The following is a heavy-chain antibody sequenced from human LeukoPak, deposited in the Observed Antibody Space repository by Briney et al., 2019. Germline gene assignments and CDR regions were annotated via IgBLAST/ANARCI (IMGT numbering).Heavy chain of an antibody. CDR3: ARDLYEGAGTNWYFDL. V-gene: IGHV3-33*01. CDR2: IWHDGSNK. CDR1: GFSFSNYA. Sequence: GRSLRLSCAASGFSFSNYAMHWVRQAPGKGLEGVSVIWHDGSNKFHAGSVKGRFTISRDNSKNTLYLQMNSLRAEDTAVYYCARDLYEGAGTNWYFDLWGRGTLVTVSS. D-gene: IGHD6-19*01. J-gene: IGHJ2*01.